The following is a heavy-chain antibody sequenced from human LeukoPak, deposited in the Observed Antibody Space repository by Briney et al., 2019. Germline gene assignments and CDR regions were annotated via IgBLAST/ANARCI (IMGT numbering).Heavy chain of an antibody. CDR2: IYTSGST. CDR3: ARVGSGWYRGYFDY. J-gene: IGHJ4*02. Sequence: KASETLSLTCTVSGGSISSYYWSWIRQPAGKGLEWLGRIYTSGSTNYNPSLKSRVTMSVDTSKNQFSLKLSSVTAADTAVYYCARVGSGWYRGYFDYWGQGTLVTVSS. D-gene: IGHD6-19*01. V-gene: IGHV4-4*07. CDR1: GGSISSYY.